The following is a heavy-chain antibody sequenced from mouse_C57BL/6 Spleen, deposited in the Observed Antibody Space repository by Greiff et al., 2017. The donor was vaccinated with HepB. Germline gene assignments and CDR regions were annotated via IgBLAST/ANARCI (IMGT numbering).Heavy chain of an antibody. J-gene: IGHJ3*01. D-gene: IGHD2-14*01. CDR3: ARGVDGTTGSWFAY. V-gene: IGHV5-4*03. CDR1: GFTFSSYA. Sequence: EVKLVESGGGLVKPGGSLKLSCAASGFTFSSYAMSWVRQTPEKRLEWVATISDGGSYTYYPDNVKGRFTISRDNAKNNLYLQMSHLKSEDTAMYYCARGVDGTTGSWFAYWGQGTLVTVSA. CDR2: ISDGGSYT.